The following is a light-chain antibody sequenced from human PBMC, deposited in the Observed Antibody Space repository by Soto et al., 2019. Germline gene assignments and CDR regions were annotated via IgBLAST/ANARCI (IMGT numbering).Light chain of an antibody. V-gene: IGLV2-14*01. CDR1: SSDVGGYNY. CDR2: DVT. CDR3: SSYTCSSTPYV. J-gene: IGLJ1*01. Sequence: QSVLTQPASVSGSPGQSITISCTGTSSDVGGYNYVSWYQQHPVKAPKLMIYDVTNRPSGVSDRFSGSKSGNTASLTISGLQAEDEADYDCSSYTCSSTPYVFGTGTKLTVL.